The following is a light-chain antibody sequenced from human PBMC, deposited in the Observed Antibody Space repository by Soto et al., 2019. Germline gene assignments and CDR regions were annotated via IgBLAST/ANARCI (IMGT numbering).Light chain of an antibody. CDR2: DNT. Sequence: QSLLTQPPSVSAAPGQKVTISCSGRSSNIGRHYVSWYQQFPRTAPTLLIYDNTQRPTGIPDRFSASTSGTPATLGITRLQPGDEADYYCGTLDSSLTAGVFGTGPKATVL. J-gene: IGLJ1*01. CDR1: SSNIGRHY. V-gene: IGLV1-51*01. CDR3: GTLDSSLTAGV.